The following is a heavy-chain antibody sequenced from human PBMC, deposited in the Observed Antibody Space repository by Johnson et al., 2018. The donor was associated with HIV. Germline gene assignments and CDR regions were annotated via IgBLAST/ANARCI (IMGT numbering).Heavy chain of an antibody. J-gene: IGHJ3*02. CDR2: INWNGGST. D-gene: IGHD6-13*01. CDR1: GFSFDYYG. CDR3: ARGGPYSSSWYDLDI. Sequence: EVQLVESGGGLVQPGGSLRLSCAASGFSFDYYGMSWVRQAPGKGLEWVSGINWNGGSTGYADSVQGRFTISRDNAKNSLYLEMNSLRAEDTALYYCARGGPYSSSWYDLDIWGQGTMVSVSS. V-gene: IGHV3-20*04.